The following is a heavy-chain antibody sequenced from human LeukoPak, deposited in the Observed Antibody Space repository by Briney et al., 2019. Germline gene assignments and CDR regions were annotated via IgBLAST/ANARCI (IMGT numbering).Heavy chain of an antibody. CDR1: GYSISRGYY. J-gene: IGHJ4*02. V-gene: IGHV4-38-2*01. D-gene: IGHD3-3*01. CDR3: ARHPFDRFFFDY. Sequence: PSETLSLTCAVSGYSISRGYYWGWIRQAPGKGREWIGSIYHSGSTQYNPSLKSRLIISVDTSKNQFSLELSSVTAADTAVYFCARHPFDRFFFDYWGQGTLVTVSS. CDR2: IYHSGST.